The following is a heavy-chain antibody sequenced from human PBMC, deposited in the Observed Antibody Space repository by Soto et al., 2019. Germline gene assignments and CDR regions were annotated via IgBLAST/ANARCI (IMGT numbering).Heavy chain of an antibody. CDR1: GGSMSSYY. J-gene: IGHJ4*02. CDR3: ARDRSGSRSIPFDY. CDR2: IYSSGST. V-gene: IGHV4-4*07. Sequence: SETLSLTCTVSGGSMSSYYWSWIRQPAGKGLEWIGRIYSSGSTNYNPSLKSRVTVSVDTSKNQFSLKLSSVTAADTAVYYCARDRSGSRSIPFDYWGQGTLVTVSS. D-gene: IGHD1-26*01.